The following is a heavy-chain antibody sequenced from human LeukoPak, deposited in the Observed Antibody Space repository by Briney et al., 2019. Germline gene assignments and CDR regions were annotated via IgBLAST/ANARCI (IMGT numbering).Heavy chain of an antibody. Sequence: PSETLSLTCTVSGDSISSGDYYWSWIRQPPGKGLEWIEYIYYSGSTNYNPSLKSRVTISVDTSKNQFSLKLSSVTAADTAVYYCARDPLGYDSSGYWSQGTLVTVSS. CDR3: ARDPLGYDSSGY. V-gene: IGHV4-61*08. CDR2: IYYSGST. J-gene: IGHJ4*02. CDR1: GDSISSGDYY. D-gene: IGHD3-22*01.